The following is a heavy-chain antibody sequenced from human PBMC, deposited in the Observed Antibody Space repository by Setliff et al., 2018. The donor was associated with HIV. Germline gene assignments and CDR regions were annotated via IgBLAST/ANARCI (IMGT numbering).Heavy chain of an antibody. D-gene: IGHD3-10*01. CDR3: ARSALWFGEADWYFDL. Sequence: SETLSLTCVVSGYSISSSYWWGWIRQPPGKGLEWIGWIGYIYKGGSTYYNPSLKSRVTMSEDTSKNQFSLKLRSVTAVDTAVYYCARSALWFGEADWYFDLWVPETLLVTVSS. V-gene: IGHV4-28*01. J-gene: IGHJ2*01. CDR2: IYKGGST. CDR1: GYSISSSYW.